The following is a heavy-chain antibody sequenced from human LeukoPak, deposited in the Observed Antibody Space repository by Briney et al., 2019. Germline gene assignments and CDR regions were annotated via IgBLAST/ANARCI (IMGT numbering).Heavy chain of an antibody. V-gene: IGHV3-7*03. CDR3: ARSSYSSSSSV. J-gene: IGHJ3*01. Sequence: GGSLRLSCAVSGFTFSGFWMSWSRQAPGKGLEWVASINSDGSEGYYADVVKGRFTISRDNGKNSLYLQINSLRAEDTAVYYCARSSYSSSSSVWGQGTMVTVSS. D-gene: IGHD6-6*01. CDR2: INSDGSEG. CDR1: GFTFSGFW.